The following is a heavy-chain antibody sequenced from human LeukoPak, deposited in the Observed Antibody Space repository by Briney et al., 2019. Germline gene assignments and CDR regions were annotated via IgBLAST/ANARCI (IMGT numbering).Heavy chain of an antibody. V-gene: IGHV1-18*01. J-gene: IGHJ3*02. CDR3: ALNSGSRKNAFDI. Sequence: ASVKVSCKASGYTFTSYGISWVRQAPGQGLEWMGWISAYNGNTNYAQKLQGRATMTTDTSTSTAYMELRSLRSNDTAVYYCALNSGSRKNAFDIWGQGTMVTVSS. CDR1: GYTFTSYG. CDR2: ISAYNGNT. D-gene: IGHD1-26*01.